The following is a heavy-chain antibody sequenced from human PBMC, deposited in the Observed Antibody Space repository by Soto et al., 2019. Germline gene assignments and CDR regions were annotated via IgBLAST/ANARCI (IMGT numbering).Heavy chain of an antibody. CDR3: ARDDGVENYMDV. D-gene: IGHD3-3*01. V-gene: IGHV3-48*01. J-gene: IGHJ6*03. CDR2: ISSSSSTI. CDR1: GFTFSSYS. Sequence: GGSLRLSCAASGFTFSSYSMNWVRRAPGKGLEWVSYISSSSSTIYYADSVKGRFTISRDNAKNSLYLQMNSLRAEDTAVYYCARDDGVENYMDVWGKGTTVTVSS.